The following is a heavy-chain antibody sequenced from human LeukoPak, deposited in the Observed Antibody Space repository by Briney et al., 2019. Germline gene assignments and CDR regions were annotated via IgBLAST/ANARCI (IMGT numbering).Heavy chain of an antibody. D-gene: IGHD6-13*01. Sequence: ASVKVSCKVSGYTFTGYYMHWVRQAPGQGLEWMGWINPNSGGTNYAQKFQGRVTMTRDTSISTAYMELSRLRSDDTAVYYCASDGAPAIAAAGESGFDPWGQGTLVTVSS. J-gene: IGHJ5*02. CDR1: GYTFTGYY. CDR3: ASDGAPAIAAAGESGFDP. V-gene: IGHV1-2*02. CDR2: INPNSGGT.